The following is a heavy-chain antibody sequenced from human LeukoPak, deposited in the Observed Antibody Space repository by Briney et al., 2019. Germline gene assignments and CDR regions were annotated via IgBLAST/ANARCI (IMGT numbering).Heavy chain of an antibody. D-gene: IGHD2-21*01. Sequence: VASAKVFCKASGGTLSTYAISWVRQAPGQGLEWMGGIIPMVGTAHYAQKFQGRVTITADESTSTAYMELSSLRSEDTAVYYCAITYCGDRRCYGNNYYYYAMDVWGQGTTVTVSS. CDR3: AITYCGDRRCYGNNYYYYAMDV. J-gene: IGHJ6*02. CDR2: IIPMVGTA. CDR1: GGTLSTYA. V-gene: IGHV1-69*01.